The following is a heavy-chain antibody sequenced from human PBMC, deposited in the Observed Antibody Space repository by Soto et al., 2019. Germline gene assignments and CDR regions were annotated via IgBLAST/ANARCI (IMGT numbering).Heavy chain of an antibody. CDR2: INHSGNT. CDR3: ARGIRSPWH. CDR1: GGSLSGYH. D-gene: IGHD4-17*01. Sequence: QVQLQQWGAGLLKPSETLSLTCAVYGGSLSGYHWSWIRQPPGKGLEWIGEINHSGNTNYKSSLKSRVTMSMDTSTNQFSLKLSSVTAADTAVYYCARGIRSPWHWGRGTLVTVSS. J-gene: IGHJ4*02. V-gene: IGHV4-34*01.